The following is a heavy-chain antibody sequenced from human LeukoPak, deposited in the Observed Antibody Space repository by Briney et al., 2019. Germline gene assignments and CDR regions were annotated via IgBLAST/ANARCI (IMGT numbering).Heavy chain of an antibody. D-gene: IGHD6-13*01. CDR2: VYSSRTT. J-gene: IGHJ3*02. CDR3: ARGYKPASGKDGAFDI. V-gene: IGHV4-4*07. Sequence: SETLSLTCTVSGDSINNFYWSWIRQPAGKGLEWIGRVYSSRTTDYNPSLKSRVSMSVDTSGNQFSLRLSSMTAADTALYYCARGYKPASGKDGAFDIWGQGTMVTVSS. CDR1: GDSINNFY.